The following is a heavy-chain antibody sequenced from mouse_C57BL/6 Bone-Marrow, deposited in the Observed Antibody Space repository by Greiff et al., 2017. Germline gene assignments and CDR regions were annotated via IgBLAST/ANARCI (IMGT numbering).Heavy chain of an antibody. J-gene: IGHJ3*01. CDR3: ARLDYYGSSSFAY. CDR2: IYPRSGNT. D-gene: IGHD1-1*01. CDR1: GYTFTSYG. Sequence: QQSGAELARPGASVKLSCKASGYTFTSYGISWVKQRTGQGLEWIGEIYPRSGNTYYNEKFKGKATLTADKSSSTAYMELRSLTSEDSAVYFCARLDYYGSSSFAYWGQGTLVTVSA. V-gene: IGHV1-81*01.